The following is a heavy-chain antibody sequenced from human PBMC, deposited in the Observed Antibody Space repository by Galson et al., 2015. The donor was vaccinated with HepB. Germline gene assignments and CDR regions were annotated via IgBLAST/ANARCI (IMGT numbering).Heavy chain of an antibody. V-gene: IGHV3-23*01. CDR3: AKEMALRYYTMDV. CDR1: GFTFSDYG. Sequence: SLRLSCAASGFTFSDYGMGWVRQAPGKGLEWVSAISGSGPDTYYADSVKGRFTISRDNSKNTLYLQMNSLRAEDTAIYYCAKEMALRYYTMDVWGQGTTVTVSS. CDR2: ISGSGPDT. D-gene: IGHD2-8*01. J-gene: IGHJ6*02.